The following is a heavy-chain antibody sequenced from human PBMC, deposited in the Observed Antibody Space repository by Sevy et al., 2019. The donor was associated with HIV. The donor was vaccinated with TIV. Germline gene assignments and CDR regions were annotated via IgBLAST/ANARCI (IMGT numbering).Heavy chain of an antibody. CDR3: VGDKLLWFEKRAGAFDI. CDR1: GFTFSSYW. Sequence: GGSLRLSCAASGFTFSSYWMSWVRQAPGKGLEWVANIKQDGSEKYYVDSVKGRFTISRDNAKNSLYLQMNSLRAEDTAVYYCVGDKLLWFEKRAGAFDIWGQGTMVTVSS. D-gene: IGHD3-10*01. CDR2: IKQDGSEK. V-gene: IGHV3-7*01. J-gene: IGHJ3*02.